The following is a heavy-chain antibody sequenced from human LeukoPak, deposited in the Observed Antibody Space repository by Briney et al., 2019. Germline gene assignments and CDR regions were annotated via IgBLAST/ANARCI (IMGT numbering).Heavy chain of an antibody. D-gene: IGHD4-11*01. Sequence: GRSLRLSCAASGFTFSSYDMHWVRQAPGKGLEWVAVISYDGSNKYYADSVKGRFTISRDNSKNTLYLQMNSLRAEDTAVYYCAKGLQSTEDYWGQGTLVTVSS. CDR3: AKGLQSTEDY. V-gene: IGHV3-30*18. J-gene: IGHJ4*02. CDR2: ISYDGSNK. CDR1: GFTFSSYD.